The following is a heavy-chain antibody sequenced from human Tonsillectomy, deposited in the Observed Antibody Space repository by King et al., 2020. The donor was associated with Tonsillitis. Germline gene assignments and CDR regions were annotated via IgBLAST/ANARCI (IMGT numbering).Heavy chain of an antibody. Sequence: VQLVESGAEVKKPGASVKVSCKTSGYTFTNYGISWVRQAPGQGLEWMGWISPYNGNTIYAQKFQGRVTMTTDTSTRTAYMELRSLTSDDTAVFYCASVYCGGDCSDYYYHHMDVWGKGTTVTVSS. J-gene: IGHJ6*03. CDR1: GYTFTNYG. D-gene: IGHD2-21*02. CDR2: ISPYNGNT. CDR3: ASVYCGGDCSDYYYHHMDV. V-gene: IGHV1-18*01.